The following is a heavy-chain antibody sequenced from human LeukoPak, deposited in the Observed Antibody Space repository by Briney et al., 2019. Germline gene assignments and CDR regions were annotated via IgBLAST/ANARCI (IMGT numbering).Heavy chain of an antibody. D-gene: IGHD6-13*01. V-gene: IGHV3-7*01. CDR1: GFTFSSYW. CDR3: AREIIAAAGYNWFDP. J-gene: IGHJ5*02. Sequence: GGSLRLSCAASGFTFSSYWMSWVRQAPGKGLEWVANIKQDGSEKYYVDSVKGRFTISRDNAKNSLYLQMNSLRAEDTAVYYCAREIIAAAGYNWFDPWGQGTLVTVSS. CDR2: IKQDGSEK.